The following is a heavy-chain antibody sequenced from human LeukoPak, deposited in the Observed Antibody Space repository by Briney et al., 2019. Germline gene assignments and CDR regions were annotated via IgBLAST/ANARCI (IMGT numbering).Heavy chain of an antibody. V-gene: IGHV4-4*07. J-gene: IGHJ4*02. CDR1: GGSISSYY. Sequence: SETLSLTCTVSGGSISSYYWGWIRQPAGKGLEWIGRIYTSGSTNYNPSLKSRVTMSVDTSKNQFSLKLSSVTAADTAVYYCARGGELLAALDYWGQGTLVTVSS. CDR2: IYTSGST. D-gene: IGHD1-26*01. CDR3: ARGGELLAALDY.